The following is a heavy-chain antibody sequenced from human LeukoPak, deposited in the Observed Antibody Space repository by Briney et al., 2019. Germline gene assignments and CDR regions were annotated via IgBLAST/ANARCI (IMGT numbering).Heavy chain of an antibody. Sequence: GGSLRLSCAASGFTFSSYWMSWVRQAPGRGLEWVATIKPDGSEKYYVDSVKGRFTMSRDNAKNSLYLQLNSLRAEDTAVYYCARDPSVLDYFDYWGQGTLVTVSS. D-gene: IGHD2/OR15-2a*01. J-gene: IGHJ4*02. CDR1: GFTFSSYW. CDR3: ARDPSVLDYFDY. CDR2: IKPDGSEK. V-gene: IGHV3-7*04.